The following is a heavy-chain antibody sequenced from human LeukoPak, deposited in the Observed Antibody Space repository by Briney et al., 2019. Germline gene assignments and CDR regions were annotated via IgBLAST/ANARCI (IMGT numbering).Heavy chain of an antibody. D-gene: IGHD1-26*01. J-gene: IGHJ4*02. CDR3: ARGLGARSGDLLDY. CDR2: ISSSSSYI. CDR1: GFTFSSYS. Sequence: GGSLRLSCAASGFTFSSYSMNWVRQAPGKGLEWVSSISSSSSYIYYADSVKGRFTISRDNAKNSLYLQMNSLRAEDTAVYYCARGLGARSGDLLDYWGQGTLVTVSS. V-gene: IGHV3-21*01.